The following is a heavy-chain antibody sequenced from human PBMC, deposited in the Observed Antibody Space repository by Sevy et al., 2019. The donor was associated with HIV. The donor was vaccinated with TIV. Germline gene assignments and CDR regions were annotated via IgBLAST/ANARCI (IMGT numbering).Heavy chain of an antibody. CDR3: ARVSTGSGWYRYYYYMDV. J-gene: IGHJ6*03. D-gene: IGHD6-19*01. CDR2: IYTSGST. Sequence: SETLSLTCTVSGGCISSYYWSWIRQPAGKGLESIGRIYTSGSTNYNPSLKSRVTMSVDTSKNQFSLKLSSVTAADTAVYYCARVSTGSGWYRYYYYMDVWGKGTTVTVSS. CDR1: GGCISSYY. V-gene: IGHV4-4*07.